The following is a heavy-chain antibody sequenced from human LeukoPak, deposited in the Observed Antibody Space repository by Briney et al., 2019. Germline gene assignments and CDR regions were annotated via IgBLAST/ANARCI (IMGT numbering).Heavy chain of an antibody. D-gene: IGHD6-13*01. V-gene: IGHV3-48*03. CDR2: ISSSGSTI. CDR1: GFTFSSYE. CDR3: AREPWGGIAAAGLDY. Sequence: GGSLRLSCAASGFTFSSYEMNWVRQAPGKGLEWVSYISSSGSTIYYADSVKGRFTISRDNAQNSLYLQMNSLRAEDTAVYYCAREPWGGIAAAGLDYWGQGTLVTVSS. J-gene: IGHJ4*02.